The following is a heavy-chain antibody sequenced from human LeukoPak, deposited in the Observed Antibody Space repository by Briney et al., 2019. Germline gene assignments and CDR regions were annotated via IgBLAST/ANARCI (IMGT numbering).Heavy chain of an antibody. Sequence: SETLSLTCAVYGGSFSGYYWSWIRQPPGKGLEWIGEINHSGSTYYNPSLKSRVTISVDRSKNQFSLKLSSVTAADTAVYYCARGQWATFDYWGQGTLVTVSS. CDR3: ARGQWATFDY. V-gene: IGHV4-34*01. CDR2: INHSGST. J-gene: IGHJ4*02. D-gene: IGHD6-19*01. CDR1: GGSFSGYY.